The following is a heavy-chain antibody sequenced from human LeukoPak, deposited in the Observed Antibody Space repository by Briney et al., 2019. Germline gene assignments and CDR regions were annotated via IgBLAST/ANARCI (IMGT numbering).Heavy chain of an antibody. J-gene: IGHJ5*02. CDR1: GFTFTKYA. Sequence: GGSLRLSCAVSGFTFTKYAMTWVRQAPGKGLEWVSAIRVGGETHYADSVKGRFTISRDNSENTLYLQMNSLRAEDTAVYYCAETSGNIVVVPAAIRQNWFDPWGQGTLVTVSS. V-gene: IGHV3-23*01. D-gene: IGHD2-2*02. CDR3: AETSGNIVVVPAAIRQNWFDP. CDR2: IRVGGET.